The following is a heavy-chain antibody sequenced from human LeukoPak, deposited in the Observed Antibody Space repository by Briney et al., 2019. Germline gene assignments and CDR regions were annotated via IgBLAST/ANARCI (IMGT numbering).Heavy chain of an antibody. V-gene: IGHV3-64*01. Sequence: GGSLRLSCGACGFTLSPYSMHWVRQAPGKGLEYVSAISNNGGSTYYAKSVKGRFTISRDNSKNTLYLQMGSLRAEDMAVYYCARTSIAAREADYWVQGTLVTVSS. D-gene: IGHD6-6*01. CDR1: GFTLSPYS. J-gene: IGHJ4*02. CDR3: ARTSIAAREADY. CDR2: ISNNGGST.